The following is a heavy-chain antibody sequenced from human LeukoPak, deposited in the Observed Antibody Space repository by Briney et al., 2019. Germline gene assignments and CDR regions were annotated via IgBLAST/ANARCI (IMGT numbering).Heavy chain of an antibody. Sequence: GGSLRLSSSASGFTFSDYYMSWIRQAPGKGLEWVSYISSSGSTIYYADSVKGRFTISRDNAKNSLYLKMNSLRAEDTAVYYCARDWGAMTDHAFDIWGEGTMVTVSS. CDR3: ARDWGAMTDHAFDI. D-gene: IGHD3-16*01. CDR1: GFTFSDYY. CDR2: ISSSGSTI. J-gene: IGHJ3*02. V-gene: IGHV3-11*04.